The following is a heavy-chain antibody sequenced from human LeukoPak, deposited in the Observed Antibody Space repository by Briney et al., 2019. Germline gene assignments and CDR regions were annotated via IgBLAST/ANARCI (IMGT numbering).Heavy chain of an antibody. J-gene: IGHJ4*02. D-gene: IGHD3-3*01. CDR3: ARVLRFLEWVRFDY. V-gene: IGHV3-48*01. CDR2: ISSSSSTI. CDR1: GFTFSSYS. Sequence: HPGGSLRLSCAASGFTFSSYSMNWVRQAPGKGLEWVSYISSSSSTIYYADSVKGRFTISRDNAKNPLYLQMNSLRAEDTAVYYCARVLRFLEWVRFDYWGQGTLVTVSS.